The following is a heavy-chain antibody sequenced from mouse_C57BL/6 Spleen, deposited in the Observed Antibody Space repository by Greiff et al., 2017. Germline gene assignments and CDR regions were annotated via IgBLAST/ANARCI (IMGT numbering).Heavy chain of an antibody. Sequence: EVQRVESGGGLVQPKGSLKLSCAASGFSFNTYAMNWVRQAPGKGLEWVARIRSKSNNYATYYADSVKDRFTISRDDSESMLYLQMNNLKTEDTAMYYCVRGSNYEAMDYWGQGTSVTVSS. J-gene: IGHJ4*01. V-gene: IGHV10-1*01. CDR1: GFSFNTYA. CDR2: IRSKSNNYAT. CDR3: VRGSNYEAMDY. D-gene: IGHD2-5*01.